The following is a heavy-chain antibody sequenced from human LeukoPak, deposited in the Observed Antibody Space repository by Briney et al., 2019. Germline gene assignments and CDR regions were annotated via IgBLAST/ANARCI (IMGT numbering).Heavy chain of an antibody. Sequence: KPSETLSLTRTVSGGSISSSSYYWGWIRQPPGKGLEWIGSIYYSGSTYYNPSLKSRVTISVDTSKNQFSLKLSSVTAADTAVYYCARRIRYFDWLLEPYFDYWGQGTLVTVSS. J-gene: IGHJ4*02. CDR2: IYYSGST. D-gene: IGHD3-9*01. CDR1: GGSISSSSYY. CDR3: ARRIRYFDWLLEPYFDY. V-gene: IGHV4-39*01.